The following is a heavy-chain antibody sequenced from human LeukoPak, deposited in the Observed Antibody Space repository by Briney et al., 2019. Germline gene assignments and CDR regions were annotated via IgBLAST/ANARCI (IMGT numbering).Heavy chain of an antibody. Sequence: SETLSLTCTVSGGSISSSSYYWGWIRQPPGKGLEWIRSIYYSGSTYYNPSLKSRVTISVDTSKNQFSLKLSSVTAADTAVYYCARRDFWSGYYGPDYWGQGTLVTVSS. CDR1: GGSISSSSYY. CDR3: ARRDFWSGYYGPDY. CDR2: IYYSGST. D-gene: IGHD3-3*01. J-gene: IGHJ4*02. V-gene: IGHV4-39*01.